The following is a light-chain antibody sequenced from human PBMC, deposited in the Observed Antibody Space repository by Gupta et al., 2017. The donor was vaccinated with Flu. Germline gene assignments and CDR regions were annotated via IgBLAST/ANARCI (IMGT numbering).Light chain of an antibody. CDR2: EVS. Sequence: QSALTQPASVSGSPGQSIAISCTGTRSDVGTYDYVSWYQQHPGKAPERRSFEVSRRPSGISDRFSGSKSGNTASLTISGLLAEDEAYDYCSSYTNTNTGVVFGGGTKLTVL. CDR1: RSDVGTYDY. J-gene: IGLJ2*01. V-gene: IGLV2-14*01. CDR3: SSYTNTNTGVV.